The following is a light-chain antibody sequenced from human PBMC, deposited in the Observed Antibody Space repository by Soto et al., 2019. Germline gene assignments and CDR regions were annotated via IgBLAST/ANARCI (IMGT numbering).Light chain of an antibody. CDR1: TRDIAGYNY. J-gene: IGLJ1*01. Sequence: QSALAQPASVSGSLGQSITISCTGTTRDIAGYNYISWYQQLPGKAPKLMIYQVTIRPSGISNRFSGSKSGNTASLTISGLQAEDEAYYYCTSFSSPTSLYVFGTGNKVTVL. CDR3: TSFSSPTSLYV. CDR2: QVT. V-gene: IGLV2-14*01.